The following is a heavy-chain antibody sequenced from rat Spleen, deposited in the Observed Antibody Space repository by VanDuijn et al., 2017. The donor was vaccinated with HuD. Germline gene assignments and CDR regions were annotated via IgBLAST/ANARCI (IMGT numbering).Heavy chain of an antibody. CDR2: IWSGGNT. CDR1: GFSLTNYH. CDR3: TRNYAYYYDGSYHGGFDY. J-gene: IGHJ2*01. Sequence: QVQLKESGPGLMQPSQTLSLTCIVSGFSLTNYHVHWVRQSPGKGLEWMAVIWSGGNTDYNSALKSRLSISRDPSKSQVFLKVNSLKTEDTGIYYCTRNYAYYYDGSYHGGFDYWGQGVMVTVSS. V-gene: IGHV2S13*01. D-gene: IGHD1-12*02.